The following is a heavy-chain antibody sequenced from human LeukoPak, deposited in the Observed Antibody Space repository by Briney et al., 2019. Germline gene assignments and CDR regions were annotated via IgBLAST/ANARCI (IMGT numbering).Heavy chain of an antibody. J-gene: IGHJ4*02. CDR2: ISSSSSYI. D-gene: IGHD1-26*01. Sequence: GGSLRLSCAASGFTFSSYSMSWVRQAPGKGLEWVSSISSSSSYIYYADSVKGRFTISRDNAKNSLYLQMNSLRAEDTAVYYCARDKSYSGLNYFDYWGQGTLVTVSS. V-gene: IGHV3-21*01. CDR3: ARDKSYSGLNYFDY. CDR1: GFTFSSYS.